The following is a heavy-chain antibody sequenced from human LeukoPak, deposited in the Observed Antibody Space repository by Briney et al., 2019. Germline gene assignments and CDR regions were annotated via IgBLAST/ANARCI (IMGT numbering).Heavy chain of an antibody. J-gene: IGHJ4*02. D-gene: IGHD6-13*01. V-gene: IGHV3-30*03. Sequence: QPGRSLRLSCAASGFTFSSYGMHWLRQAPGKGLEWVAVISYGGSNKYYADSVKGRFTISRDNSKNTLYLQMNSLRAEDTAVYYCASGYSSSWYRDYWGQGTLVTVSS. CDR1: GFTFSSYG. CDR3: ASGYSSSWYRDY. CDR2: ISYGGSNK.